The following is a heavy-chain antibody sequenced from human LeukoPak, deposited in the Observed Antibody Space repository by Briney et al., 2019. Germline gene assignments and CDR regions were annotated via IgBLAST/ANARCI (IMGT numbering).Heavy chain of an antibody. CDR2: IYSDVST. V-gene: IGHV3-53*01. D-gene: IGHD3-22*01. CDR3: ARARFVDSHGYWYFDY. CDR1: GFTVSSNY. Sequence: GGSLRLSCAASGFTVSSNYMSWFRQAPGKGLEWVSIIYSDVSTYCADSVKGRFTISRDNSKNTLYLQMNSLRVEDTAVYYCARARFVDSHGYWYFDYWGQGTLVTVSS. J-gene: IGHJ4*02.